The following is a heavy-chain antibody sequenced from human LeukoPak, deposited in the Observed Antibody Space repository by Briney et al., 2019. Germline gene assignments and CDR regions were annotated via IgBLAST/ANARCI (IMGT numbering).Heavy chain of an antibody. Sequence: GGPLTLSCTASGFTFSSYAMHWVRQAPGKGLEWVAVISYDGSNKYYADPVKGRFTISRDNSKNTLYLQMNSLRAEDTAVYYCARDWGAYDLATDFDYWGQGTLVTVSS. CDR1: GFTFSSYA. CDR2: ISYDGSNK. D-gene: IGHD3-16*01. J-gene: IGHJ4*02. V-gene: IGHV3-30-3*01. CDR3: ARDWGAYDLATDFDY.